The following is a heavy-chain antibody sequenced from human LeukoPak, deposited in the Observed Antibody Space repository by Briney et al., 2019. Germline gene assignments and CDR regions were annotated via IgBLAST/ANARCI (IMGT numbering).Heavy chain of an antibody. CDR3: ARGQGLFDY. Sequence: KPSETLSLTCAVSGVSFDDYYWSWVRQPPGKGLEWIGEINHSGSTNYNPSLKSRVTISVDTSKNQFSLKLSSVTAADTAVYYCARGQGLFDYWGQGTLVTVSS. V-gene: IGHV4-34*01. CDR2: INHSGST. CDR1: GVSFDDYY. D-gene: IGHD3/OR15-3a*01. J-gene: IGHJ4*02.